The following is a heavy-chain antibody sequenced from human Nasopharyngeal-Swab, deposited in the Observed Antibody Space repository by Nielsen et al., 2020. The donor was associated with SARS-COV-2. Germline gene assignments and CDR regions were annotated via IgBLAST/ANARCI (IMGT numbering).Heavy chain of an antibody. D-gene: IGHD6-19*01. CDR1: GFPLSTSGMR. V-gene: IGHV2-70*04. J-gene: IGHJ4*02. Sequence: SSPTLVKPTQTLTLTCTFSGFPLSTSGMRVSWIRQPPGKALEWLARIDWDDDKFYSTSLKTRLTISKDTSKNQEVLTMTNMDPVDTATYYCAAYSSGWVDYWGQGTLVTVSS. CDR2: IDWDDDK. CDR3: AAYSSGWVDY.